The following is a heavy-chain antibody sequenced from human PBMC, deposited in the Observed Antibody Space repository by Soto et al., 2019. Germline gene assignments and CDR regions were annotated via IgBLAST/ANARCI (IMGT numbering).Heavy chain of an antibody. CDR3: GRGAGKQQLVLGGAFDI. Sequence: SETLSLTCTVSGGSISSYYWSWIRQPPGKGLEWIGYIYYSGSTNYTPSLKSRVTISVDTSKNQFSLKLSSVTAADTAVYYCGRGAGKQQLVLGGAFDIWGQGTMVTVSS. CDR2: IYYSGST. V-gene: IGHV4-59*12. CDR1: GGSISSYY. J-gene: IGHJ3*02. D-gene: IGHD6-13*01.